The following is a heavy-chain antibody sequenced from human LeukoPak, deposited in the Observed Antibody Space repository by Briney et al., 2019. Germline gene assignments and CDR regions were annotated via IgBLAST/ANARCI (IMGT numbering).Heavy chain of an antibody. V-gene: IGHV3-33*06. J-gene: IGHJ4*02. D-gene: IGHD5-24*01. Sequence: HPGGSLRLSCAASGFTFSSYGMHWVRQAPGKGLEWVAVIWYDGSNKYYADSVKGRFTISRDNSKNTLYLQMNSLRAEDTAVYYCAKERDDYNYGLDYWGQGTLVTVSS. CDR1: GFTFSSYG. CDR3: AKERDDYNYGLDY. CDR2: IWYDGSNK.